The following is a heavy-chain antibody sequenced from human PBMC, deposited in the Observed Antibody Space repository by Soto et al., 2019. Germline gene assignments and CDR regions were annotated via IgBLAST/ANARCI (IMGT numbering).Heavy chain of an antibody. CDR3: AKGRSALPIFDY. CDR2: ISGSGGTT. CDR1: GFSFSNYA. Sequence: EVQLLESGGGWIQPGGSLRLSCAASGFSFSNYAMNWVRQAPGKGLEWVSFISGSGGTTDYADSVRGRFRLSRDNSKNTVDLEMNSLRTEDTAVYFCAKGRSALPIFDYWDQGVMVTVSS. J-gene: IGHJ4*02. V-gene: IGHV3-23*01.